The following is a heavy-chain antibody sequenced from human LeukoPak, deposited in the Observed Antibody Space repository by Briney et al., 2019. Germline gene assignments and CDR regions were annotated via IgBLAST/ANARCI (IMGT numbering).Heavy chain of an antibody. J-gene: IGHJ3*02. Sequence: GGSLRLSCAASGFTFSSYAMSWVRQAPGKGLEWVSAISGSGGSTYYADSVKGRFTISRDNSKNTLYLQMNSLRAEDTAVYYCARDPLQLFDAFDIWGQGTMVTVSS. V-gene: IGHV3-23*01. CDR2: ISGSGGST. D-gene: IGHD6-6*01. CDR1: GFTFSSYA. CDR3: ARDPLQLFDAFDI.